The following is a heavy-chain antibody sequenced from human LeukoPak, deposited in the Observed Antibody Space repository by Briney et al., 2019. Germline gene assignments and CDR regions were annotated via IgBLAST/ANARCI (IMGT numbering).Heavy chain of an antibody. J-gene: IGHJ4*02. D-gene: IGHD3-22*01. CDR1: GVSFSGYY. CDR2: INHSGST. V-gene: IGHV4-34*01. CDR3: ARGANYYDSSGYSATFDY. Sequence: SETLSLTCAVYGVSFSGYYWSWIRQPPGKGLEWLGEINHSGSTNYNPSLKSRVTISLDTSKNQFSLKLSPVIAADTAVYYCARGANYYDSSGYSATFDYWGQGTLVTVSS.